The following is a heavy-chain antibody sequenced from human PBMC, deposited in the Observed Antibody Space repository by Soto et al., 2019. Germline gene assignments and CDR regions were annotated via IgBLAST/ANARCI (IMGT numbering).Heavy chain of an antibody. J-gene: IGHJ3*02. D-gene: IGHD3-16*01. CDR3: ARVSWGAFEI. CDR1: GFTLSDYY. Sequence: QVPLVESGGGLVKPTGSLRLSCAASGFTLSDYYMSWIRQAPGKGLEWVSYVSSSGTTIYYADSVKGRFRTSRDNAKNSLYLQMNSLRAEDTAVYYCARVSWGAFEIWGQGTMVTVSS. V-gene: IGHV3-11*01. CDR2: VSSSGTTI.